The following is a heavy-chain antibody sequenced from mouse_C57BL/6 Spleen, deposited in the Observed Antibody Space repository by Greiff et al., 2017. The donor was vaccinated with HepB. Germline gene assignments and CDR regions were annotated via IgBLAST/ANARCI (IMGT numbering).Heavy chain of an antibody. Sequence: EVQLQQSGPELVKPGASVKISCKASGYTFTDYYMNWVKQSHGKSLEWIGDINPNNGGTSYNQKFKGKATLTVDKSSSTAYMELRSLTSEDSAVYYWARGGTNWYYFDYWGQGTTLTVSS. CDR3: ARGGTNWYYFDY. CDR2: INPNNGGT. J-gene: IGHJ2*01. CDR1: GYTFTDYY. V-gene: IGHV1-26*01. D-gene: IGHD4-1*01.